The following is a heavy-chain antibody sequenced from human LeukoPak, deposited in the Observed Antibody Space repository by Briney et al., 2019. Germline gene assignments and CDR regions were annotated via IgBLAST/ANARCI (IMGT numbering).Heavy chain of an antibody. D-gene: IGHD3-10*01. CDR3: ARGGYYGSGSYYSVGDY. Sequence: SETLSLTCAVYGGSFSGYYWSWIRQPPWKGLEWIGEINHSGSTNYNPSLKSRVTISVDTSKNQFSLKLSSVTAADTAVYYCARGGYYGSGSYYSVGDYWGQGTLVTVSS. CDR1: GGSFSGYY. J-gene: IGHJ4*02. CDR2: INHSGST. V-gene: IGHV4-34*01.